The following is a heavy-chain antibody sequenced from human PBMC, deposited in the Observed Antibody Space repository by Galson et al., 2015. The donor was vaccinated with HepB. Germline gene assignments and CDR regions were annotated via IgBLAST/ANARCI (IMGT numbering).Heavy chain of an antibody. J-gene: IGHJ4*02. D-gene: IGHD6-19*01. CDR2: ISGGAGNT. CDR3: SKAIGSGWYDPSMLDF. CDR1: GFNIGNHA. Sequence: SLRLSCAASGFNIGNHAMNWVRQAPGKGLEWVSTISGGAGNTYYADSVRGRFTSSRDSSKNTLYLQMSSLRAGDTAVYYCSKAIGSGWYDPSMLDFWGQGTLVTVSS. V-gene: IGHV3-23*01.